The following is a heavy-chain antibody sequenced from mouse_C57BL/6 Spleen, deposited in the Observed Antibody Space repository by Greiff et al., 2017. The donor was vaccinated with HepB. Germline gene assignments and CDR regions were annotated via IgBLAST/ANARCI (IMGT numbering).Heavy chain of an antibody. J-gene: IGHJ2*01. D-gene: IGHD2-4*01. CDR1: GYAFSSYW. Sequence: QVQLKQSGAELVKPGASVKISCKASGYAFSSYWMNWVKQRPGKGLEWIGQIYPGDGETNYNGKFKGKATLTADKSSSTAYMQLSSLTSEDSAVYFCARERDYDEGYFDYWGQGTTLTVSS. CDR3: ARERDYDEGYFDY. V-gene: IGHV1-80*01. CDR2: IYPGDGET.